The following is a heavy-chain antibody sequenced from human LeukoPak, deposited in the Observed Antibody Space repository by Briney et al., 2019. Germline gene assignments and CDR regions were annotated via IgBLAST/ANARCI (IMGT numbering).Heavy chain of an antibody. V-gene: IGHV1-8*01. J-gene: IGHJ5*02. Sequence: ASLYASCKPSVDTSTSYDITWVRQATGQGLEWRGWMNRVSGNTGYAQKFQDRVTMTRSTSISTAYMELSSLRSEDTAVYYCARGGTRAKSERFDLWGQGTLVTVSS. CDR1: VDTSTSYD. CDR2: MNRVSGNT. CDR3: ARGGTRAKSERFDL.